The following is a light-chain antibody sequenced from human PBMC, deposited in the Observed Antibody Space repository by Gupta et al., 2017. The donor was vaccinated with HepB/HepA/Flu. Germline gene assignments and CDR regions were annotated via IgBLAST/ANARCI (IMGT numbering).Light chain of an antibody. CDR3: QQHYTSYWT. Sequence: QTPFSLAVSQGERATINGKYSQTVLHSSNNKICLAWYQQKPGQPPKLIVSLASTRESGVPDRFSGRGSGKEGFPPTSSLQEEDVCVDYCQQHYTSYWTFGQGTXVEIK. CDR1: QTVLHSSNNKIC. CDR2: LAS. V-gene: IGKV4-1*01. J-gene: IGKJ1*01.